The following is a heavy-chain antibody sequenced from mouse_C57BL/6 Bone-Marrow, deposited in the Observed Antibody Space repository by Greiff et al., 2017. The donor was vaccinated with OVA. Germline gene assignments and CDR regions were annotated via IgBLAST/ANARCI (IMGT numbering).Heavy chain of an antibody. J-gene: IGHJ3*01. CDR3: VRQGYPWFAY. Sequence: EVQGVESGGGLVQPKGSLKLSCAASGFSFNTYAMNWVRQAPGQGLEWVARIRSKSNNYATYYADSVKDRFTISRDESESMLYLQMNNLKTEYTAMYYCVRQGYPWFAYWGQGTLVTVSA. V-gene: IGHV10-1*01. D-gene: IGHD2-14*01. CDR2: IRSKSNNYAT. CDR1: GFSFNTYA.